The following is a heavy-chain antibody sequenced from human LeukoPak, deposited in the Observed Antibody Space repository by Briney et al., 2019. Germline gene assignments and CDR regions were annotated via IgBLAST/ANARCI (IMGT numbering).Heavy chain of an antibody. CDR3: ARERRYFDL. V-gene: IGHV4-61*02. J-gene: IGHJ2*01. CDR1: GGSISSGSYY. CDR2: IYTSGST. Sequence: SQTLSLTCTVSGGSISSGSYYWSWIRQPAWRGLEWIGRIYTSGSTNYNPSLKSRVTISVDTSKNQFSLKLSSVTAADTAVYYCARERRYFDLWGRGTLVTVSS.